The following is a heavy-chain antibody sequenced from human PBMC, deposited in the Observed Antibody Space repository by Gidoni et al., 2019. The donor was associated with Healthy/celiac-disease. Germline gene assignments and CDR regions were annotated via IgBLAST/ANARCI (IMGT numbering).Heavy chain of an antibody. CDR1: GFTFSSYA. CDR2: ISGSGGST. D-gene: IGHD2-2*01. J-gene: IGHJ5*02. Sequence: EVQLLESGGGLVQPGGSLRLSCAASGFTFSSYAMSWVRQAPGKGLEWVSAISGSGGSTYYADSVKGRFTISRDNSKNTLYLQMNSLRAEDTAVYYCAKVWADNSHCSSTSCYAGPFDPWGQGTLVTVSS. V-gene: IGHV3-23*01. CDR3: AKVWADNSHCSSTSCYAGPFDP.